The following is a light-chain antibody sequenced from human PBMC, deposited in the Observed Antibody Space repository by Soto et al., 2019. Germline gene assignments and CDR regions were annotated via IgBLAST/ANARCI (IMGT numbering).Light chain of an antibody. CDR1: RGVSLN. Sequence: DIRMTQSPSSLSASVGDRVTITCRASRGVSLNLAWFQQNPGKAPKSLIYAASSLQSGVRSNFSGSGSGTDFTLTISSLQPEAFATYYCQQYEAYPFSFGQGTKLEIK. CDR3: QQYEAYPFS. V-gene: IGKV1-16*02. CDR2: AAS. J-gene: IGKJ2*01.